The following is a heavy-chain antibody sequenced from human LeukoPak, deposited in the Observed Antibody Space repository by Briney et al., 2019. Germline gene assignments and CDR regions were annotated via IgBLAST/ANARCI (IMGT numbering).Heavy chain of an antibody. J-gene: IGHJ4*02. CDR3: AREPTYELPDY. D-gene: IGHD1-7*01. Sequence: ASVKVSCKASGGTFSSYAISWVRQAPGQGLEWMGRIIPILGIANYAQKFQGRVTITADKSTSTAYMELSSLRSEDTAVYYCAREPTYELPDYWGQGTLVTVSS. V-gene: IGHV1-69*04. CDR2: IIPILGIA. CDR1: GGTFSSYA.